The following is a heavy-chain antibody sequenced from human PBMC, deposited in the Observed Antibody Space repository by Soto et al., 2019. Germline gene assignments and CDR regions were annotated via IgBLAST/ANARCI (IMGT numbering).Heavy chain of an antibody. V-gene: IGHV3-23*01. CDR1: GFTFSSYS. J-gene: IGHJ4*02. Sequence: PGGSVSLSCAASGFTFSSYSMSWARQAPGKGLEWVSGFRTSGDGGTTYYADSVKGRFTISRDNSKNMLFLQMNSLRAEDTAIYYCAKKVNSGPGSQYFDYWGQGTLVTVSS. D-gene: IGHD3-10*01. CDR2: FRTSGDGGTT. CDR3: AKKVNSGPGSQYFDY.